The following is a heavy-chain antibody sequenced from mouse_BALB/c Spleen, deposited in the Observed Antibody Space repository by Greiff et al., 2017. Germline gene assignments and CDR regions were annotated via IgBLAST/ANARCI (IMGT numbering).Heavy chain of an antibody. Sequence: DVMLVESGGGLVQPGGSRKLSCAASGFTFSSFGMHWVRQAPEKGLEWVAYISSGSSTIYYADTVKGRFTISRDNPKNTLFLQMTSLRSEDTAMYYCAREGTYYGPFAYWGQGTLVTVSA. J-gene: IGHJ3*01. V-gene: IGHV5-17*02. CDR3: AREGTYYGPFAY. CDR1: GFTFSSFG. CDR2: ISSGSSTI. D-gene: IGHD1-2*01.